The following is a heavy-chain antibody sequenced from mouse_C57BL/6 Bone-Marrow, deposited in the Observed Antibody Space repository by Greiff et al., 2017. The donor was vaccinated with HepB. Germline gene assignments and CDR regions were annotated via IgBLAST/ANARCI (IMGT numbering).Heavy chain of an antibody. CDR3: ARHDYDGLYYYAMDY. CDR1: GFSLASYG. V-gene: IGHV2-6-1*01. Sequence: QVQLKESGPGLVAPSQSLSITCTVSGFSLASYGVHWVRQPPGKGLEWLVVIWSDGSTTYNSALKSRLSISKDNSKSQVFLKMNSLQTDDTAMYYCARHDYDGLYYYAMDYWGQGTSVTVSS. J-gene: IGHJ4*01. D-gene: IGHD2-3*01. CDR2: IWSDGST.